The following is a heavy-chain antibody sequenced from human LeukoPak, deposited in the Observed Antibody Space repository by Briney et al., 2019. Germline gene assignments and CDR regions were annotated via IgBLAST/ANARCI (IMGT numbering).Heavy chain of an antibody. D-gene: IGHD2-15*01. CDR2: ISGGDSNT. J-gene: IGHJ4*02. Sequence: GGSLRLSCAASGFTFRSYDMSWVRQAPGKGLEWVSGISGGDSNTYYADSVKGRFTISRGNSKNTVYPQMNRLRAEDTAIYYCVSCGGTCYYRSDYWGQGTLVTVSS. CDR3: VSCGGTCYYRSDY. V-gene: IGHV3-23*01. CDR1: GFTFRSYD.